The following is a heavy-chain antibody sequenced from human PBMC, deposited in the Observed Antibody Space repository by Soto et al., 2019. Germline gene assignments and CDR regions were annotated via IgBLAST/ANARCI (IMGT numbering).Heavy chain of an antibody. CDR3: ARDYPYALDVADYFDF. D-gene: IGHD6-19*01. Sequence: SETLSLTCTVSGYSISTGYYWAWVRQSPGKGLEWIGSVYRSGAAYYSPTLKSRVTISVDTSKNQFSLHLKSVTAADAAVYYCARDYPYALDVADYFDFWGQGTPVTVSS. CDR1: GYSISTGYY. V-gene: IGHV4-38-2*02. CDR2: VYRSGAA. J-gene: IGHJ4*02.